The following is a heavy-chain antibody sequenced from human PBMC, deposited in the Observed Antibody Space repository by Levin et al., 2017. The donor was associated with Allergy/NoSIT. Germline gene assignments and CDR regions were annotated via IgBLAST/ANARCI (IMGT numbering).Heavy chain of an antibody. V-gene: IGHV3-48*01. CDR2: ISSSSSTI. J-gene: IGHJ6*02. CDR1: GFTFSSYS. D-gene: IGHD3-10*01. Sequence: GGSLRLSCAASGFTFSSYSMNWVRQAPGKGLEWVSYISSSSSTIYYADSVKGRFTISRDNAKNSLYLQMNSLRAEDTAVYYCARDGGKLWLGEGYYYYGMDVWGQGTTVTVSS. CDR3: ARDGGKLWLGEGYYYYGMDV.